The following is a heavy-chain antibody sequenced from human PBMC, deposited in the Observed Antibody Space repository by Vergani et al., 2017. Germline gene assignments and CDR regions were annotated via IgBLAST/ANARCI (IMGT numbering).Heavy chain of an antibody. V-gene: IGHV1-2*02. CDR3: ARDMGVCSGGSCFPSPFDY. J-gene: IGHJ4*02. D-gene: IGHD2-15*01. CDR2: INPNSGGS. CDR1: GYTFTNYA. Sequence: QVQLVQSGSEVKKPGASVKVSCRASGYTFTNYALNWVRQAPGQGLEWMGWINPNSGGSHYAQKFQGRVTMTRDTSISTAYMELSRLISDDTAVYYCARDMGVCSGGSCFPSPFDYWGQATLVTVSS.